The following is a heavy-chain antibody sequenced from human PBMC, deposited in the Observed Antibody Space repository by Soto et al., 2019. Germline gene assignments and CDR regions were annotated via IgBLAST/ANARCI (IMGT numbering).Heavy chain of an antibody. D-gene: IGHD3-9*01. CDR3: ARGGSNDWQVAFDI. J-gene: IGHJ3*02. CDR1: GGAFSTYY. CDR2: INHSGSN. Sequence: QLQQWGAGLLKPSETLSLTCVVSGGAFSTYYYNWIRQSPGTGLEWIGEINHSGSNNYSPSLKSRVTMSLDTSKNQFSLKLTSVTAADTAVYYCARGGSNDWQVAFDIGGQGTMVTVSS. V-gene: IGHV4-34*01.